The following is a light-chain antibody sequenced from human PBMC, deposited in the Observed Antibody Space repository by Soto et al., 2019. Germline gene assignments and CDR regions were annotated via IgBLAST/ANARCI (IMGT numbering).Light chain of an antibody. Sequence: QSALTQPRSVSGSPGQSVTISCSGTSSDVGGYNYVSWYQQHPGKAPKLMIYDVSKRPSGVPDRFSGSKSGNTASLTISGLQTADEADYYCCSFAGTYIFVIFGGGTKLNVL. V-gene: IGLV2-11*01. CDR1: SSDVGGYNY. CDR2: DVS. CDR3: CSFAGTYIFVI. J-gene: IGLJ2*01.